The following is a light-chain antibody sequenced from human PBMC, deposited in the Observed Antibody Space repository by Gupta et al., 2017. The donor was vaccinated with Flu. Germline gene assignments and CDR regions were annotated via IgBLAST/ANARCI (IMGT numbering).Light chain of an antibody. CDR2: DSN. CDR1: NVGSRH. Sequence: SYVLTQPPSVSVAPGQTASLICGGPNVGSRHVHWYQQRPGQAPILVVHDSNVRPSGIPARFSGSNSGNTATLTINRVDAGDEADYYCQLWDSGSDQGVFGGGTRLSVL. V-gene: IGLV3-21*02. J-gene: IGLJ3*02. CDR3: QLWDSGSDQGV.